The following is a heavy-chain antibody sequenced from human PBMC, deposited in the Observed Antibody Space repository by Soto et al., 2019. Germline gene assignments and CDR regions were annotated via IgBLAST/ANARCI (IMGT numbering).Heavy chain of an antibody. J-gene: IGHJ4*02. Sequence: GGSLRLSCAASGFTFSSYSMNSVRQAPGKGLEWVSSISSSSSYIYYADSVKGRFTISRDNAKNSLYLQMNSLRAEDTAVYYCARDNERNVGQSITMVRGVIIPLAYWGQGSLVTVSS. V-gene: IGHV3-21*01. D-gene: IGHD3-10*01. CDR2: ISSSSSYI. CDR3: ARDNERNVGQSITMVRGVIIPLAY. CDR1: GFTFSSYS.